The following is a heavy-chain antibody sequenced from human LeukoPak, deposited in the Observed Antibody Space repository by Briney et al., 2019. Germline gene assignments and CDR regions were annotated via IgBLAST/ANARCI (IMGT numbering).Heavy chain of an antibody. CDR1: TFTFSTYW. J-gene: IGHJ4*02. CDR3: ARVWSGQQLVLGDY. D-gene: IGHD6-13*01. Sequence: GGSLRLSCATSTFTFSTYWMHWVRQAPGKGLEWVSYISSSSTTIYNADSVKGRFTISRDNAKNSLYLQMDSLRDEDTAVYYCARVWSGQQLVLGDYWGQGALVTVSS. V-gene: IGHV3-48*02. CDR2: ISSSSTTI.